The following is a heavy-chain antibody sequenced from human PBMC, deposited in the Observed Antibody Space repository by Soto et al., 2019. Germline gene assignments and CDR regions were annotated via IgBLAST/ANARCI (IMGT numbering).Heavy chain of an antibody. D-gene: IGHD3-22*01. Sequence: QVQLQESGPGLVKPSETLSLTCTVSGDISSHYWGWIRQAPGKGLEWIAYIYYSGPTNYHPSLEVRRNISIDTSNNQFSLKLPAVTAANTAVYICAGVVIGNKYQGFDAWGQGILVTGSS. J-gene: IGHJ5*02. V-gene: IGHV4-59*11. CDR3: AGVVIGNKYQGFDA. CDR2: IYYSGPT. CDR1: GDISSHY.